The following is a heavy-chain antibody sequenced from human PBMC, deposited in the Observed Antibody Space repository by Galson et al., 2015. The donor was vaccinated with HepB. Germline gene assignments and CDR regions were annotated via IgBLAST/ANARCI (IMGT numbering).Heavy chain of an antibody. CDR2: IWYDGSNK. D-gene: IGHD4-17*01. CDR3: ARDGTYGDYLNWFDP. Sequence: SLRLSCAASGFTFSSYGMHWVRQAPGKGLEWVAVIWYDGSNKYYADSVKGRFTISRDNSKNTLYLQMNSLRAEDTAVYYCARDGTYGDYLNWFDPWGQGTLVTVSS. J-gene: IGHJ5*02. V-gene: IGHV3-33*01. CDR1: GFTFSSYG.